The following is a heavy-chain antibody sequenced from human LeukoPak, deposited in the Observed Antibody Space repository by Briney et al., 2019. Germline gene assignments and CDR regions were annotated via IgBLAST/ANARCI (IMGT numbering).Heavy chain of an antibody. J-gene: IGHJ6*03. D-gene: IGHD6-25*01. CDR2: MSGSGTTI. Sequence: GGSLRLSRAASGFTFSDSYMSWIRQAPGKRLASVSYMSGSGTTIYYADAVKGRFTISRDNAKKSLYLQMNSLRAEDTAAYYRASEVSYPQRSHNPDVRANAPTVPVSS. V-gene: IGHV3-11*01. CDR1: GFTFSDSY. CDR3: ASEVSYPQRSHNPDV.